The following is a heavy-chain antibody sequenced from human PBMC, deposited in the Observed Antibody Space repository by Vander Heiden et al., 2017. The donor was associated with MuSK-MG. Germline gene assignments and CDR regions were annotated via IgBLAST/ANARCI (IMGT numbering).Heavy chain of an antibody. Sequence: EVQLVESGGGLVQPGRSLRLSCAASGFTFDDYAMHWVRQAPGKGLEWVSGISWTSAGIAYADSVKGRFTISRDNARNARYLKMNSLRVEETALYYCTKGAGYGDHSGDAFDIWGQGTMVTV. V-gene: IGHV3-9*01. CDR2: ISWTSAGI. J-gene: IGHJ3*02. CDR1: GFTFDDYA. CDR3: TKGAGYGDHSGDAFDI. D-gene: IGHD4-17*01.